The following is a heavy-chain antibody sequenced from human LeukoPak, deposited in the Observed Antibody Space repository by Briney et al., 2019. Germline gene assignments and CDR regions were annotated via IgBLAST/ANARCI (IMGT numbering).Heavy chain of an antibody. V-gene: IGHV4-34*01. J-gene: IGHJ5*02. Sequence: SETLSLTCAVYGGSFSGYYWSWIRQPPGKGLEWIGEINHSGSTNYNPSLKSRVTISVDTSKNQFSLKLSSVTAADTAVYYCARGSGRNRFDPWGQGTLVTVSS. CDR1: GGSFSGYY. CDR3: ARGSGRNRFDP. CDR2: INHSGST.